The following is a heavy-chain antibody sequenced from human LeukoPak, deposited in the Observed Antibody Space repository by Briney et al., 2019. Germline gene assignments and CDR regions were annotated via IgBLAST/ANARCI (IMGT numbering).Heavy chain of an antibody. CDR3: ARDRMRSSRPCSWFDP. J-gene: IGHJ5*02. V-gene: IGHV1-2*02. D-gene: IGHD2-15*01. Sequence: ASVKVSCKASGYTFIGYYMHWVRQAPGQGLEWMGWINPNSGGTNYAQKFQGRVTMTRDTSISTAYMELSRLRSDDTAVYYCARDRMRSSRPCSWFDPWGQGTLVTVSS. CDR2: INPNSGGT. CDR1: GYTFIGYY.